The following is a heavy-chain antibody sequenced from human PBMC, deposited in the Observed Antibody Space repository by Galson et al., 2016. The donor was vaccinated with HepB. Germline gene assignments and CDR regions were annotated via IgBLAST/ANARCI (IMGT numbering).Heavy chain of an antibody. CDR3: ARAAEYTPYSYFYMDV. Sequence: SLRLSCAASGFKIDNYGTIWVRQGPGKGLEWVSGINWNGGDTGYTDSVKGRFTVSRDNAQNALFLQMNSLRADDTDLYYCARAAEYTPYSYFYMDVWGKGTPVTVSS. CDR2: INWNGGDT. J-gene: IGHJ6*03. CDR1: GFKIDNYG. V-gene: IGHV3-20*04. D-gene: IGHD2/OR15-2a*01.